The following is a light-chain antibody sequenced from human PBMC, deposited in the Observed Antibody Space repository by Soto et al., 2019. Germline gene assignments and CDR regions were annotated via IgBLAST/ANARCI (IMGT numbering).Light chain of an antibody. Sequence: DIHMTQSPSALSASVGDRVTITCRASQSIGTFLNWYQQKPGEAPNLRIHTSFTLYSGVPSSFSGTGSGTDVTLTISSLQHEDFATYVCQQAFSAEWTFGQGTKVDIK. CDR2: TSF. CDR3: QQAFSAEWT. J-gene: IGKJ1*01. V-gene: IGKV1-39*01. CDR1: QSIGTF.